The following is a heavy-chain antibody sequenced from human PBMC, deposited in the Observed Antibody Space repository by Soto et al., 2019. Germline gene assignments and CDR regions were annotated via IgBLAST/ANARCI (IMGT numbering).Heavy chain of an antibody. CDR1: GGTFSSYT. V-gene: IGHV1-69*02. J-gene: IGHJ3*02. CDR2: IIPILGIA. Sequence: SVKVSCKASGGTFSSYTISWVRQAPGQGLEWMGRIIPILGIANYAQKFQGRVTITADKSTSTAYMELSSLRSEDTAVYYCARGLYYYDSSGTLGAFDIWGQGTMVTVSS. CDR3: ARGLYYYDSSGTLGAFDI. D-gene: IGHD3-22*01.